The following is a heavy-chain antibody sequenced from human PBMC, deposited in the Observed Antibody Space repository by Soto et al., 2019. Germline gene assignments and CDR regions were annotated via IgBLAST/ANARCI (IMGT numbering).Heavy chain of an antibody. Sequence: QVQLVQSGAGLKKPGASVNISCQASGFTFSDTLINWVRQGPGQRLEWMGWINPANGNTRYSAPFQGRVTISSLSSAPTAYVALSELTSADTAVYSCAREMVRVGPRANVAVAVRGQEIMLTVPS. CDR1: GFTFSDTL. CDR2: INPANGNT. D-gene: IGHD2-21*01. V-gene: IGHV1-3*01. J-gene: IGHJ3*01. CDR3: AREMVRVGPRANVAVAV.